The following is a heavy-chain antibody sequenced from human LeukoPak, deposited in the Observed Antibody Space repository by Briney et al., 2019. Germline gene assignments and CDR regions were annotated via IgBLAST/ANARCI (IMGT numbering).Heavy chain of an antibody. CDR3: AREGHDYREGFDY. CDR2: ISSSSSYI. V-gene: IGHV3-21*01. Sequence: GGSLRLSCAASGFTSSSYSMNWVRQAPGKGLEWVSSISSSSSYIYYADSVKGRFTISRDNAKNSLYLQMNSLRAEDTAVYYCAREGHDYREGFDYWGQGTLVTVSS. CDR1: GFTSSSYS. D-gene: IGHD4-11*01. J-gene: IGHJ4*02.